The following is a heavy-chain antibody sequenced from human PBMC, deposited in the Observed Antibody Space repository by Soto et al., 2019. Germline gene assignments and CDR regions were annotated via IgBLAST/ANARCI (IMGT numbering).Heavy chain of an antibody. CDR1: GGSVSSNSYS. CDR2: IYSSENT. CDR3: ARLNGYCDSTNCHGYYGMDV. J-gene: IGHJ6*02. V-gene: IGHV4-39*01. D-gene: IGHD2-2*03. Sequence: QLQLQESGPGLVKPSETLSLTCTVSGGSVSSNSYSWGWIRQSPGKGLEWIGTIYSSENTYYNPSLLSRVTISVDTSKNEFSLRLSSVTAADTAVYYCARLNGYCDSTNCHGYYGMDVWGQGTTVTVSS.